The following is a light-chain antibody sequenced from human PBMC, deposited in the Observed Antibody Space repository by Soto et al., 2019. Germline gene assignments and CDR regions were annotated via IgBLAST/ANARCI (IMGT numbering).Light chain of an antibody. J-gene: IGKJ1*01. CDR1: QSLSDW. CDR3: QQYKGIWT. Sequence: IQMTQSPSTLSASVGDRVTITCRAPQSLSDWLAWYQQKPGKAPKLLIYRASRLDSGVPSRFSGSGSGTEFTLTISSLQPDDVATYYCQQYKGIWTFGQGTKVEIK. V-gene: IGKV1-5*03. CDR2: RAS.